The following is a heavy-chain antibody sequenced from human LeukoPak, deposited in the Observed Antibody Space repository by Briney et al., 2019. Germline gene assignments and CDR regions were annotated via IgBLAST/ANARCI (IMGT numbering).Heavy chain of an antibody. CDR1: GFTFSGSA. CDR3: ARDGPAVAKYYFDY. V-gene: IGHV3-30*04. D-gene: IGHD6-19*01. Sequence: GGSLRLSCAASGFTFSGSAMHWVRQAPGKGLEWVAVISYDGSNKYYADSVKGRFTISRDNSKNTLYLQMNSLRAEDTAVYYCARDGPAVAKYYFDYWGQGTLVTVSS. CDR2: ISYDGSNK. J-gene: IGHJ4*02.